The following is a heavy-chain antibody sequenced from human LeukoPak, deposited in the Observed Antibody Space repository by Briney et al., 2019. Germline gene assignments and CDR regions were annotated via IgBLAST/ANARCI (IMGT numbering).Heavy chain of an antibody. Sequence: GASVKVSCTTSAGTFSSYGISWVRQAPGQGLEWMGWINPNSGGTNYAQKFQGWVTMTRDTSISTAYMELSRLRSDDTAVYYCARGLHTYYYDSSGYGRLDYWGQGTLVTVSS. D-gene: IGHD3-22*01. CDR1: AGTFSSYG. CDR3: ARGLHTYYYDSSGYGRLDY. V-gene: IGHV1-2*04. CDR2: INPNSGGT. J-gene: IGHJ4*02.